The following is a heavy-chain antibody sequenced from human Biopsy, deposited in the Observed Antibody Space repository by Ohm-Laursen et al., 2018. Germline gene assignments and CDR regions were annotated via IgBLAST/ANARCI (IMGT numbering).Heavy chain of an antibody. D-gene: IGHD2-15*01. CDR2: IHHSGST. Sequence: GTLSLTCTVSGVSITAYYWSWIRQPPGKGLECIGNIHHSGSTNSNPSLKSRLTISVDTSKNQFSLKLSSVTAADTAVYYCARMDCSGGSCHYYSYGMDVWGQGTTVTVSS. CDR3: ARMDCSGGSCHYYSYGMDV. J-gene: IGHJ6*02. CDR1: GVSITAYY. V-gene: IGHV4-4*09.